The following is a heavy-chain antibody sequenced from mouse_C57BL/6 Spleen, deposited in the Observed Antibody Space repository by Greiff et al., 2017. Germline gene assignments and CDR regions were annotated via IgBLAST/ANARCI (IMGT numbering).Heavy chain of an antibody. CDR1: GYTFTSYW. CDR2: IDPSDSYT. J-gene: IGHJ2*01. D-gene: IGHD2-1*01. CDR3: ARGRGNYGYFDY. V-gene: IGHV1-69*01. Sequence: VQLQQPGAELVMPGASVKLSCKASGYTFTSYWMHWVKQRPGQGLEWIGEIDPSDSYTNYNQKFKGKSTLTVDKSSSTAYMQLSSLTSEDSAVYYCARGRGNYGYFDYWGQGTTLTVSS.